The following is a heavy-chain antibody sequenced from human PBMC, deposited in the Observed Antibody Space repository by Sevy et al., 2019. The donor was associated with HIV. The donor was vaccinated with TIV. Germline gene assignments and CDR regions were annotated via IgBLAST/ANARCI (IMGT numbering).Heavy chain of an antibody. V-gene: IGHV1-18*01. Sequence: ASVKVSCKASGYNFNTYGITWVRQAPGKGLEWVGWIGVNNGKTNYAARLQARISMTADTSTSTVYMELRTLTSDDTAMYFCARDSYYYDMHSSYRPPDYWGQGTLVTVSS. J-gene: IGHJ4*02. CDR3: ARDSYYYDMHSSYRPPDY. D-gene: IGHD3-22*01. CDR2: IGVNNGKT. CDR1: GYNFNTYG.